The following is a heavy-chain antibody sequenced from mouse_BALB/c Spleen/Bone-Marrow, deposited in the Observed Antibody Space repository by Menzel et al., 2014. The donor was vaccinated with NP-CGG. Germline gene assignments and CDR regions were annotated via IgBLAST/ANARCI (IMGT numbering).Heavy chain of an antibody. CDR2: IDPYYDGT. D-gene: IGHD2-3*01. CDR1: GYSFTGYN. Sequence: EVQLQQSGPELEKPGASVKISCKASGYSFTGYNMNWVKQSNGKSLEWIGNIDPYYDGTSYNQKFKGKATLTVDKSSSTAYMQLKSLTSEDSAVYYCARSGGYYHYYAMDYWGQGTSVTVSS. J-gene: IGHJ4*01. CDR3: ARSGGYYHYYAMDY. V-gene: IGHV1-39*01.